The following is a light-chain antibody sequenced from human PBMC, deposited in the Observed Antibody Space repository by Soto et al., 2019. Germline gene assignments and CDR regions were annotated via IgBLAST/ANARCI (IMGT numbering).Light chain of an antibody. J-gene: IGKJ1*01. V-gene: IGKV3-20*01. Sequence: VLTQSPVTLSLSPGERATVCSRASQSVSSYLAWYQQKPVQAPRLLIYATSSRATGIPDRFSGSGSGTDFPLTISRLEPEDFAVYYCQQYGRSGTFGQGTKVDIK. CDR1: QSVSSY. CDR2: ATS. CDR3: QQYGRSGT.